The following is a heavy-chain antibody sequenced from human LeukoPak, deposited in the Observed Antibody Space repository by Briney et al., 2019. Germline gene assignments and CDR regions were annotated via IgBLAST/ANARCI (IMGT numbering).Heavy chain of an antibody. D-gene: IGHD2-15*01. J-gene: IGHJ4*02. Sequence: GGSLRLSCAASGFTFSSYEMHWVRQAPGKGLEWVSYISSSGSTIYYADSVKGRFTTSRDNANNSLYLQMNSLRAEDTALYYCAKDLPRYCSGGSCYSGFDYWGQGTLVTVSS. CDR2: ISSSGSTI. V-gene: IGHV3-48*03. CDR1: GFTFSSYE. CDR3: AKDLPRYCSGGSCYSGFDY.